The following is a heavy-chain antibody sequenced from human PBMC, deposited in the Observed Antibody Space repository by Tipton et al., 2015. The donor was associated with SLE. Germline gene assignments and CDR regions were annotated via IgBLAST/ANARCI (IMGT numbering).Heavy chain of an antibody. CDR2: IYYSGST. D-gene: IGHD3-16*01. Sequence: TLSLTCTVSGGSISSYYWSWIRQPPGKGLEWIGYIYYSGSTNYNPSLKSRVTISVDTSKNRFSLKLSSVTAADTAVYYCARRMITFGGVTPPYAFDIWGQGTMVTVSS. CDR1: GGSISSYY. CDR3: ARRMITFGGVTPPYAFDI. V-gene: IGHV4-59*08. J-gene: IGHJ3*02.